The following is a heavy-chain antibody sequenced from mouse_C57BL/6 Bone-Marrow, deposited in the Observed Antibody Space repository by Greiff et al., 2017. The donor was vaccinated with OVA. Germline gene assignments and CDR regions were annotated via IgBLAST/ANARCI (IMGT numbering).Heavy chain of an antibody. V-gene: IGHV1-64*01. CDR3: ARNLYDYFFAY. CDR1: GYTFTSYW. Sequence: QVQLQQPGAELVKPGASVKLSCKASGYTFTSYWMNWVKQRPGQGLEWIGMIHPNSGSTNYNEKFKSKATLTVDKSSSTAYMQLSSLTSEDSAVYYCARNLYDYFFAYWGQGTLVTVSA. J-gene: IGHJ3*01. D-gene: IGHD2-4*01. CDR2: IHPNSGST.